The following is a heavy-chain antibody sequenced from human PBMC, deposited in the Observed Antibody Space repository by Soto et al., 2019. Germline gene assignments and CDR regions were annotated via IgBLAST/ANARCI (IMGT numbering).Heavy chain of an antibody. D-gene: IGHD7-27*01. CDR1: GFTFSSYA. CDR2: ISYDGSNK. V-gene: IGHV3-30*04. J-gene: IGHJ3*02. CDR3: ARDLSTERLGIRGDAFDI. Sequence: GESLKISCAASGFTFSSYAMHWVRQAPGKGLEWVAVISYDGSNKYYADSVKGRFTISRDNSKNTLYLQMNSLRAEDTAVYYCARDLSTERLGIRGDAFDIWGQGTMVTVSS.